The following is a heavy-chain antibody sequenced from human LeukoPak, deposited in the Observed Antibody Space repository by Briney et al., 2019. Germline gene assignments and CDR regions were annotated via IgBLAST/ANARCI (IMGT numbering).Heavy chain of an antibody. CDR3: AREVQLWPSSFDY. J-gene: IGHJ4*02. D-gene: IGHD5-18*01. V-gene: IGHV1-69*04. Sequence: SVNVSCKASGGTFSSYTISWVRQAPGQGLGWMGRIIPILGIANYAQKFQGRVTITADKSTSTAYMELSSLRSEDTAVYYCAREVQLWPSSFDYWGQGTLVTVSS. CDR2: IIPILGIA. CDR1: GGTFSSYT.